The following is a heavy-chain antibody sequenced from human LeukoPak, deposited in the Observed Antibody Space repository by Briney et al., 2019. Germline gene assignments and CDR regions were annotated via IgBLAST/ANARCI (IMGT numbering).Heavy chain of an antibody. J-gene: IGHJ4*02. CDR3: TSVYDTSAYYHSGVDY. D-gene: IGHD3-22*01. V-gene: IGHV3-49*04. CDR2: IRSKAYRGTT. Sequence: GGSLRLSCSGSGFTFGDYAMSWVRQAPGKGLEWVGFIRSKAYRGTTKYAASVKGRFTISRDDSKSIAYLQTNSLKTEDTAVYYCTSVYDTSAYYHSGVDYWGQGTLVTVSS. CDR1: GFTFGDYA.